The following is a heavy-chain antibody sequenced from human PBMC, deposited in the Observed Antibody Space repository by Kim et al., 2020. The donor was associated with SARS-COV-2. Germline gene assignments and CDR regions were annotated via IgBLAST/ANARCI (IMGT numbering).Heavy chain of an antibody. CDR2: IWYDGSNK. V-gene: IGHV3-33*01. D-gene: IGHD5-18*01. CDR1: GFTFSSYG. Sequence: GGSLRLSCAASGFTFSSYGMHWVRQAPGKGLEWVAVIWYDGSNKYYADSVKGRFTISRDNSKNTLYLQMNSLRAEDTAVYYCARDRDSYGYWYYYYGMDVWGQGTTVTVSS. J-gene: IGHJ6*02. CDR3: ARDRDSYGYWYYYYGMDV.